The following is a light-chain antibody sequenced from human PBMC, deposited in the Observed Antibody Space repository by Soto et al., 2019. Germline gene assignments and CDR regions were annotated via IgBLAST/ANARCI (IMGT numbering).Light chain of an antibody. J-gene: IGLJ2*01. CDR2: GNS. V-gene: IGLV1-40*01. CDR3: QSYDSSLSGWEV. Sequence: QAVVTQPPSVSGAPGQRVTISCTGSSSNIWAGYDVHWYQQLPGTAPKLLIYGNSNRPSGVPDRFSGSKSGTSASLAITGLQAEDEADYYCQSYDSSLSGWEVFGGGTKLTVL. CDR1: SSNIWAGYD.